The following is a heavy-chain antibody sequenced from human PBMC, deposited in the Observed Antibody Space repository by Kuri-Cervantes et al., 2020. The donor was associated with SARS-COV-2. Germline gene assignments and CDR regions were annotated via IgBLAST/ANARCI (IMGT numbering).Heavy chain of an antibody. D-gene: IGHD5-12*01. Sequence: GESLKISCAASGFTFSSYWMHWVRQAPGKGLVWVSRTNSDGSSTSYADSVKCRFTISRDNAKNTLYLQMNSLRAEDTAVYYCARAGTASGYDQYYYYYYGMDVWGQGTTVTVSS. CDR3: ARAGTASGYDQYYYYYYGMDV. CDR1: GFTFSSYW. J-gene: IGHJ6*02. V-gene: IGHV3-74*01. CDR2: TNSDGSST.